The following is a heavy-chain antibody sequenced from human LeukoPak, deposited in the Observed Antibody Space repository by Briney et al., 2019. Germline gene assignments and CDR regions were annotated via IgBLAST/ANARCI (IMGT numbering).Heavy chain of an antibody. V-gene: IGHV4-39*07. CDR2: IYHSGST. CDR3: AREGGPYNWFDP. J-gene: IGHJ5*02. CDR1: GDFISSSNSY. D-gene: IGHD3-16*01. Sequence: PSETLSLTCTVSGDFISSSNSYWGWIRQPPGKGLEWIGEIYHSGSTNYNPSLKSRVTISVDKSKNQFSLKLSSVTAADTAVYYCAREGGPYNWFDPWGQGTLVTVSS.